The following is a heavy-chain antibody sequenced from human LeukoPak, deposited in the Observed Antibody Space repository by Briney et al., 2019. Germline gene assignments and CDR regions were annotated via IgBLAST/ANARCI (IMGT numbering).Heavy chain of an antibody. J-gene: IGHJ3*02. Sequence: GGSLRLSCEASGFSFTNTWMSWVRQAPGKGLEWVGRVKSKADDGTTDYAAPVQGRFTISRDDSKNTLSLQMNSLKTEDTAVYYCATEGGSGSYYGDDAFDTWGQGTMVTVSS. D-gene: IGHD3-10*01. CDR3: ATEGGSGSYYGDDAFDT. CDR1: GFSFTNTW. V-gene: IGHV3-15*05. CDR2: VKSKADDGTT.